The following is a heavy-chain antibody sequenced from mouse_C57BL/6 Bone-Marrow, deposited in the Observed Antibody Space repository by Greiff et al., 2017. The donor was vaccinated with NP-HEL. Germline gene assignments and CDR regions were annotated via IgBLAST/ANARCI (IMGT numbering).Heavy chain of an antibody. CDR3: ARWITTGYYYAMDY. D-gene: IGHD1-1*01. CDR1: GYTFTSSG. CDR2: IYPRSGNT. Sequence: VQLQESGAELARPGASVKLSCKASGYTFTSSGISWVKQRTGQGLEWIGEIYPRSGNTYYNEKFKGKATLTADKSSSTAYMELRSLTSEDSAVYFCARWITTGYYYAMDYWGQGTSVTVSS. V-gene: IGHV1-81*01. J-gene: IGHJ4*01.